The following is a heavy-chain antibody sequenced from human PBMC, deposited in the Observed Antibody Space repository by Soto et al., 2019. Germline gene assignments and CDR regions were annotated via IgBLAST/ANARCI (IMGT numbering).Heavy chain of an antibody. J-gene: IGHJ4*02. D-gene: IGHD6-13*01. CDR3: ARDISAAGAFDY. Sequence: GGSLRLSCAASGFTFSSYSMNWVRQAPGKGLEWVSFISSSSSYIYYASSVKGRFTISRDNAKNSLYLQMNSLSAEDTAVYYCARDISAAGAFDYWGQGTLVTVSS. V-gene: IGHV3-21*01. CDR2: ISSSSSYI. CDR1: GFTFSSYS.